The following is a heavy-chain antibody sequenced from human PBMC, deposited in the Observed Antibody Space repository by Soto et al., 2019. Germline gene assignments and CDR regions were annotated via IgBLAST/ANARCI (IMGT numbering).Heavy chain of an antibody. D-gene: IGHD6-19*01. CDR1: GYTFTGYY. CDR2: INPNSGGT. V-gene: IGHV1-2*04. CDR3: ARDSSGWYFDY. J-gene: IGHJ4*02. Sequence: ASVKVSCKASGYTFTGYYMHWVRQAPGQGLEWMGWINPNSGGTNYAQNFQGWVTMTRDTSISTAYMELSRLRSDDTAVYYCARDSSGWYFDYWGQGTLVTVSS.